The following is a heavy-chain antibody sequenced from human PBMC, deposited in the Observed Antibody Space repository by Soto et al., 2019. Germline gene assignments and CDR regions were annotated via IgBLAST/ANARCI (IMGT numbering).Heavy chain of an antibody. J-gene: IGHJ4*02. CDR1: GGTFSSYA. Sequence: QVQLVQSGAEVKKPGSSVKVSCKASGGTFSSYAISWVRQAPGQGLEWRGGIIPIFGTENYAQKFQCRVTITPDESSTPAYMELSSLISEGKAVYYWARESRYCGGGSFFALPGIEYWGQGTLVTVSS. CDR3: ARESRYCGGGSFFALPGIEY. V-gene: IGHV1-69*05. CDR2: IIPIFGTE. D-gene: IGHD2-15*01.